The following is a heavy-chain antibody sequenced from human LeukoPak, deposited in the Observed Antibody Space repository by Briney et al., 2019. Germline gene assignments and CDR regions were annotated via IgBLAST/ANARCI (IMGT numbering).Heavy chain of an antibody. V-gene: IGHV4-59*01. CDR2: IYYSGST. CDR3: ARLSKNGDHFDY. Sequence: SSETLSLTCTVSGGSISSYYWSWIRQPPGKGLEGIGYIYYSGSTNYNPSLKSRVTISVDTSKNQFSLKLSSVTAADTAVYYCARLSKNGDHFDYWGQGTLVTVSS. CDR1: GGSISSYY. J-gene: IGHJ4*02. D-gene: IGHD4-17*01.